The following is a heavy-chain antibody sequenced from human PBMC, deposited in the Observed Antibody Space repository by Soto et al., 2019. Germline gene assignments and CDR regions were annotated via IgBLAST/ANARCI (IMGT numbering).Heavy chain of an antibody. CDR2: LNWNSGDI. V-gene: IGHV3-9*01. CDR1: GFTFDNYA. J-gene: IGHJ4*02. Sequence: EVQLVESGGGLVQPGRSLRLSCAASGFTFDNYAMHWVRQAPGKGLEWVSGLNWNSGDIGYADSVKGRFTISRDNAENSLYLQMNSLRTEDTAVYYCALGSHYFDYWGQGTLVTVSS. CDR3: ALGSHYFDY. D-gene: IGHD1-1*01.